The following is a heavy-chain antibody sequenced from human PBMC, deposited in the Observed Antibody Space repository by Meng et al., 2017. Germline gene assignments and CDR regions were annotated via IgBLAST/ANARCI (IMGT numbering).Heavy chain of an antibody. CDR3: ARESSTRLAKDHYYYGMDV. CDR2: INAGNGNT. D-gene: IGHD2-2*01. Sequence: GESLKISCKASGYTFTSYAMHWVRQAPGQRLEWMGWINAGNGNTKYSQKFQGRVTITRDTSAGTAYMELSSLRSEDTAVYYCARESSTRLAKDHYYYGMDVWGQGTTVTVSS. V-gene: IGHV1-3*01. J-gene: IGHJ6*02. CDR1: GYTFTSYA.